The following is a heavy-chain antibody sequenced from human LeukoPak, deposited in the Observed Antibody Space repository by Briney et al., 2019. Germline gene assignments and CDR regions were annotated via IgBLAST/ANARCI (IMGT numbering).Heavy chain of an antibody. CDR2: LSVIGGST. D-gene: IGHD6-19*01. CDR1: GFTFSTND. CDR3: AKDHGFYSSGWNPLFDY. Sequence: GGSLRLSCAASGFTFSTNDMSWVRQAPGKGLEWVSILSVIGGSTNYADSVKGRFTISRDISKNTLYLQMNSLRAEDTATYYCAKDHGFYSSGWNPLFDYWGRGTLVTVSS. V-gene: IGHV3-23*01. J-gene: IGHJ4*02.